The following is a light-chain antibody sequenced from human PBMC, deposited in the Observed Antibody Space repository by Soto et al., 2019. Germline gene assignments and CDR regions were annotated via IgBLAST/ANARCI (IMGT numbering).Light chain of an antibody. CDR1: SSDVGGYKY. Sequence: QSVLTQPASVSGSPGQSITISCTGTSSDVGGYKYVSWYQLHPGKAPKLMIYEVSNRPSGVPDRFSGSKSGNTASLTVSGLQAEDEADYYCSSYGGNSNYVFGTGTTVTVL. V-gene: IGLV2-8*01. CDR3: SSYGGNSNYV. J-gene: IGLJ1*01. CDR2: EVS.